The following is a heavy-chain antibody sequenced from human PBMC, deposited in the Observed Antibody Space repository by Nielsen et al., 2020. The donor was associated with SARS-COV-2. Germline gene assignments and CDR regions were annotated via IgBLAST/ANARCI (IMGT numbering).Heavy chain of an antibody. J-gene: IGHJ4*02. V-gene: IGHV3-33*01. CDR3: ARDGKDGYNFDY. CDR1: GFTFSSYG. CDR2: IWYDGSNK. D-gene: IGHD5-24*01. Sequence: GSLSLSCAASGFTFSSYGMHWVRQAPGKGLEWVAVIWYDGSNKYYADSVKGRFAISRDNSKNTLYLQMNSLRAEDTAVYYCARDGKDGYNFDYWGQGTLVTVSS.